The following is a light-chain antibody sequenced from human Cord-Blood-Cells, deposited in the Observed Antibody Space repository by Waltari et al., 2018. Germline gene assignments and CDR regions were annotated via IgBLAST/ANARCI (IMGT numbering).Light chain of an antibody. CDR3: QQRSNWPLT. V-gene: IGKV3-11*01. Sequence: EIVLTQSPATLSLSPGERATLSCRANQRVSSYLGCYQQKPGQAPRHLIYDASNSATGTPARFSGSGSGTDFTLNSSSLAPEDFAGNCRQQRSNWPLTFGQGTKEEIK. J-gene: IGKJ1*01. CDR2: DAS. CDR1: QRVSSY.